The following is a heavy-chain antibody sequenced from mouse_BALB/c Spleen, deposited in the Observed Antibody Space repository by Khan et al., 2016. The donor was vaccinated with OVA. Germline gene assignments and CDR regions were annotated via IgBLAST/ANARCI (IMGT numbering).Heavy chain of an antibody. Sequence: QVQLQQSGPELVKPGALVKISCKASGYTFTSYDINWVRQRPGQGLEWIGWIYPGDGSSEYNEKFKGKATLTADKSSSTAYMQLNSLTSETTAVXLCAREELRGGAMDYWGQGTSVTVSS. D-gene: IGHD2-4*01. CDR2: IYPGDGSS. J-gene: IGHJ4*01. CDR1: GYTFTSYD. CDR3: AREELRGGAMDY. V-gene: IGHV1S56*01.